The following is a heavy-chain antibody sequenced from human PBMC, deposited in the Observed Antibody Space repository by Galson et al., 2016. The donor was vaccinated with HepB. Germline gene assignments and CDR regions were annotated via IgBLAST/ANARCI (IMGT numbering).Heavy chain of an antibody. V-gene: IGHV1-8*02. Sequence: SVKVSCKASGYSFINYEINWVRQAPGQGLEWMGWMNPNNNDSDSAESFRSRITMTRGTSSTTAYMELSSLRSDDTAVYFCARGGYLATTAIVVPSGYYLEHWGQGTPVLVYS. CDR1: GYSFINYE. J-gene: IGHJ4*02. CDR3: ARGGYLATTAIVVPSGYYLEH. CDR2: MNPNNNDS. D-gene: IGHD6-13*01.